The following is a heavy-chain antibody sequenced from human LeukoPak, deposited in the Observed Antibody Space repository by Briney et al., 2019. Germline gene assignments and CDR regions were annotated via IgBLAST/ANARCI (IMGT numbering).Heavy chain of an antibody. Sequence: SVKVSCKASGGTFSSYAISWVRQAPGQGLEWMGGIIPIFGTANYAQKFQGRVTITADESTSTAYMELSSLRSEDTAVYYCANFFFWYYDSSGSDAFDIWGQGTMVTVSS. CDR2: IIPIFGTA. CDR3: ANFFFWYYDSSGSDAFDI. V-gene: IGHV1-69*13. CDR1: GGTFSSYA. J-gene: IGHJ3*02. D-gene: IGHD3-22*01.